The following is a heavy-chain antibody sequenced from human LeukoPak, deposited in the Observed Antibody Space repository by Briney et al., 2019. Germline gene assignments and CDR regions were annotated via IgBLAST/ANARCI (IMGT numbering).Heavy chain of an antibody. D-gene: IGHD2-15*01. V-gene: IGHV4-39*01. CDR3: ARHESRGRLVDVTSNFDY. CDR2: IYYSGST. Sequence: SETLSLTCTVSGGSISSSSYYWGWIRQPPGKGLEWILSIYYSGSTYYNPSLKSRVTISVDTSKNNFSLKLTSVTAADTAVYYCARHESRGRLVDVTSNFDYWGQGTLVTVSS. CDR1: GGSISSSSYY. J-gene: IGHJ4*02.